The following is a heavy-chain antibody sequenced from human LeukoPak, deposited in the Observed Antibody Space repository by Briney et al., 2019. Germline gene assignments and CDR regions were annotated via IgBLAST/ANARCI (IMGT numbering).Heavy chain of an antibody. Sequence: ASVKVSCKASGYTFTSFAIHWVRQAPGQRLEWMGWSNAGNGNTKYSQEFQGRVTITRDTSASTAYMELSSLRSEDMAVYYCARSSSSTDAFDIWGQGTMVTVSS. CDR2: SNAGNGNT. V-gene: IGHV1-3*02. J-gene: IGHJ3*02. CDR3: ARSSSSTDAFDI. D-gene: IGHD6-6*01. CDR1: GYTFTSFA.